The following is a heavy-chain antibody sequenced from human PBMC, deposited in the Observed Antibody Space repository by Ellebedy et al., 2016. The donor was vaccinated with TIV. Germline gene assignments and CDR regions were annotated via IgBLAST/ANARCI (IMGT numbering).Heavy chain of an antibody. CDR3: ARDTLVGVTDSYFDY. Sequence: GESLKISCAASVFTFGRHWMHWIRHAQGKGLEWVANIKQDGSKRFYVDSLKGRITISRDNSKNSLYLQMNNLRAEDTAVYYWARDTLVGVTDSYFDYWGQGTLVTVSS. V-gene: IGHV3-7*03. J-gene: IGHJ4*02. D-gene: IGHD1-26*01. CDR2: IKQDGSKR. CDR1: VFTFGRHW.